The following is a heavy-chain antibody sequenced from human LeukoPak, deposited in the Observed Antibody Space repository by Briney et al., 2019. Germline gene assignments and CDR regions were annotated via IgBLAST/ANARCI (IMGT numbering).Heavy chain of an antibody. V-gene: IGHV4-59*01. D-gene: IGHD4-11*01. J-gene: IGHJ4*02. CDR1: GGSISSYY. CDR3: AAGVTQYYFDY. Sequence: SETLSLTCTVSGGSISSYYWSWIRQPPGKGLEWIGYIYYSGSTNYNPSLTSRVTISVDTSKNQFSLKLSSVTAADTAVYYCAAGVTQYYFDYWGQGTLVTVSS. CDR2: IYYSGST.